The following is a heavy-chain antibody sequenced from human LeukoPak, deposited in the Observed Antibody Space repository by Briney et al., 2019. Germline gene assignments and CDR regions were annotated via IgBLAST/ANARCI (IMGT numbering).Heavy chain of an antibody. CDR2: IYYSGGT. Sequence: SETLSLTCTVSGGSISSYYWSWIRQPPGKGLEWIGYIYYSGGTNYNPSLKSRVTISVDTSKNQFSLKLSSVTAADTAVYYCARHDSSGWPPDPWGQGTLVTVSS. CDR1: GGSISSYY. D-gene: IGHD6-19*01. CDR3: ARHDSSGWPPDP. J-gene: IGHJ5*02. V-gene: IGHV4-59*08.